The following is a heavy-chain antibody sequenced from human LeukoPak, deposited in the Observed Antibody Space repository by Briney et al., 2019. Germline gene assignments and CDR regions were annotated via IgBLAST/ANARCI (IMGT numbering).Heavy chain of an antibody. CDR1: GGTFSSYA. CDR2: MNPNSGNT. CDR3: ARGHRITMVRGVITKYYFDY. V-gene: IGHV1-8*03. D-gene: IGHD3-10*01. J-gene: IGHJ4*02. Sequence: ASVKVSCKASGGTFSSYAINWVRQATGQGLEWMGWMNPNSGNTGYAQKFQGRVTITRNTPISTAYMELSSLRSEDTAVYYCARGHRITMVRGVITKYYFDYWGQGTLVTVSS.